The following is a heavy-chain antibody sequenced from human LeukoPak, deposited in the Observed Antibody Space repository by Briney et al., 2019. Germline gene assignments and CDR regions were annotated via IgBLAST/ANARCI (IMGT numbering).Heavy chain of an antibody. CDR1: GYSISSGYY. Sequence: SETLSLTCTVSGYSISSGYYWGWIRQPPGKGLEWIGSIYYSGSTYYNPSLKSRVTISVDTSKNQFSLKLSSVTAADTAVYYCARVFVAGGYYYYYMDVWGKGTTVTVSS. J-gene: IGHJ6*03. CDR2: IYYSGST. CDR3: ARVFVAGGYYYYYMDV. V-gene: IGHV4-38-2*02. D-gene: IGHD2-15*01.